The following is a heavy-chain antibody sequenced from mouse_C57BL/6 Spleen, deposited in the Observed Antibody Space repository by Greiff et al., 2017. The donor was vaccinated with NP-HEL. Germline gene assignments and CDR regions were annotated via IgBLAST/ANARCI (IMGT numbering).Heavy chain of an antibody. J-gene: IGHJ4*01. Sequence: EVQGVESGGDLVKPGGSLKLSCAASGFTFSSYGMSWVRQTPDKRLEWVATLSSGGSYTYSPDSVQGRFTISRANAKNTLYLQMSSLKSEDTAMYYCATDYYGSSYGYAMDYWGQGTSVTVSS. CDR2: LSSGGSYT. D-gene: IGHD1-1*01. V-gene: IGHV5-6*01. CDR3: ATDYYGSSYGYAMDY. CDR1: GFTFSSYG.